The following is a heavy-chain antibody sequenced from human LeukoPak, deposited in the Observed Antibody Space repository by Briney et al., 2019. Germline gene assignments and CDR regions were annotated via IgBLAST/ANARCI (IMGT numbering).Heavy chain of an antibody. CDR2: VRPQNGDS. CDR1: GYSFTSYD. D-gene: IGHD2-2*01. CDR3: ARGPPYSTSSDY. Sequence: ASVKVSCKTSGYSFTSYDVNWVRQAAGQGLEWIGWVRPQNGDSGYAQKFQDRVTMIRDTSTSTVYMEMRSLTFEDTAVYFCARGPPYSTSSDYWGQGTLVTVSS. J-gene: IGHJ4*02. V-gene: IGHV1-8*01.